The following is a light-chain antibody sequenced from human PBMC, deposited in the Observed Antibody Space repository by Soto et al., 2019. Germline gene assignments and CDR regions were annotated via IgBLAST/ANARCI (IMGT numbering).Light chain of an antibody. CDR3: QQYGSSPPWT. Sequence: EIVLTQSPGTLSLSPGERATLSCRASQSVRSSYLAWYQQKPGQAPRLLIYLASSRATGIPDRFSGSGSGTDFTLTISRLEPEDFAVYYCQQYGSSPPWTFGQGTKVEI. J-gene: IGKJ1*01. CDR1: QSVRSSY. V-gene: IGKV3-20*01. CDR2: LAS.